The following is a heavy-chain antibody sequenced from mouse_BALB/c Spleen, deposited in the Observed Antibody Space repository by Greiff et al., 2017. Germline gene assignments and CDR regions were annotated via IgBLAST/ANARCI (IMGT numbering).Heavy chain of an antibody. CDR2: IWSGGST. CDR3: ARNTGGPFDY. CDR1: GFSLTSYG. Sequence: VQLQESGPGLVQPSQSLSITCTVSGFSLTSYGVHWVRQSPGKGLEWLGVIWSGGSTDYNAAFISRLSISKDNSKSQVFFKMNSLQANDTAICYCARNTGGPFDYWGEGTRVTVSA. D-gene: IGHD3-1*01. V-gene: IGHV2-2*02. J-gene: IGHJ3*01.